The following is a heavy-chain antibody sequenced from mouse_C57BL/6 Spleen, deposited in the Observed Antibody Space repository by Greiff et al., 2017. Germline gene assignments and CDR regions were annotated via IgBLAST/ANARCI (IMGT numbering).Heavy chain of an antibody. CDR2: IYPGGGCT. Sequence: VQLQQSGAELVRPGTSVMMSCKASGYTFTNYWIGWAKQRPGHGLEWIGDIYPGGGCTNYNEKFKGKATLTADKSSSTAYMQFSSLTSEDSAIYYCARTTVENYYAMDYWGQGTSVTVSS. J-gene: IGHJ4*01. V-gene: IGHV1-63*01. CDR1: GYTFTNYW. CDR3: ARTTVENYYAMDY. D-gene: IGHD1-1*01.